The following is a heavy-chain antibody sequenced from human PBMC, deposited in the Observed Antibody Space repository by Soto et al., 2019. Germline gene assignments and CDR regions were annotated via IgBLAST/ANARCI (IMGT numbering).Heavy chain of an antibody. D-gene: IGHD6-19*01. Sequence: QVQLVESGGGVVLPGRSLRLSCAASGFTFSSFGMHWVRQAPGKGLEWVAVISYDGSNKYYVDSVKGRFTISRDNSKNTLYLQMNSLRAEDTAVYYCATVQSQWLVYGMDVWGQGTTVTVSS. V-gene: IGHV3-30*03. CDR1: GFTFSSFG. CDR2: ISYDGSNK. J-gene: IGHJ6*02. CDR3: ATVQSQWLVYGMDV.